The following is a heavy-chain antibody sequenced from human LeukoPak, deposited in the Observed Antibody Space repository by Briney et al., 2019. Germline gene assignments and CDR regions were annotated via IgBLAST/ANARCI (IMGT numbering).Heavy chain of an antibody. CDR1: GYTFTGYY. V-gene: IGHV1-2*02. D-gene: IGHD6-13*01. Sequence: GASEKVSCKASGYTFTGYYMHWVRQSPGQGLEWMGWINPDSGGTNYAQNFQGRVTMTRDTSISTAYMELSRLRSNDTAVYYCAREGTASSSPNWFDPWGQGTLVTVSS. J-gene: IGHJ5*02. CDR2: INPDSGGT. CDR3: AREGTASSSPNWFDP.